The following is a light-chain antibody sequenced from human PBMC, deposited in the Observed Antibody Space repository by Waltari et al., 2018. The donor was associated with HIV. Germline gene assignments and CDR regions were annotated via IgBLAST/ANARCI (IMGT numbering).Light chain of an antibody. V-gene: IGLV3-10*01. J-gene: IGLJ3*02. CDR2: VDT. CDR3: YSTDSSGNHRV. CDR1: ALPKNY. Sequence: SYELTQPPSVSVSPGQTARLTCSGDALPKNYASWYQQKSGQAPVLVIYVDTKRPSGIPERFSGSSSGTMATLTISGAQVEDEADYYCYSTDSSGNHRVFGGGTKLTVL.